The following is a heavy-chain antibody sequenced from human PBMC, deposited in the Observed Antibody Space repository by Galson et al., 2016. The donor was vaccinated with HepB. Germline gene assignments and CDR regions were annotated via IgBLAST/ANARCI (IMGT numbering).Heavy chain of an antibody. Sequence: SLRLSCAASGLTFSRDGMHWVRQPPGKGLEWVAVIWSDGNTKFYADPVKGRFTISRDNSKNTLFLQMNSLRAEDTAVYYCARAHTIMLNYFYYWGQGTLVTVSS. V-gene: IGHV3-33*01. CDR1: GLTFSRDG. CDR2: IWSDGNTK. CDR3: ARAHTIMLNYFYY. J-gene: IGHJ4*02. D-gene: IGHD3-16*01.